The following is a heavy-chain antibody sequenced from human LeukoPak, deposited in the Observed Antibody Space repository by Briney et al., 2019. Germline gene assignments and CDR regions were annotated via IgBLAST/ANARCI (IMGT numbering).Heavy chain of an antibody. V-gene: IGHV3-30*04. J-gene: IGHJ3*02. CDR1: GFTFTSYA. Sequence: PGGSLRLSCTASGFTFTSYAMHWVRQAPGKGLEWVAVISYDASNKYYADSVKGRFTISRDNSKNTLYLQMNSLRAEDTAVYYCAKGAALRYFDWSQSDAFDIWGQGTMVTVSS. CDR2: ISYDASNK. CDR3: AKGAALRYFDWSQSDAFDI. D-gene: IGHD3-9*01.